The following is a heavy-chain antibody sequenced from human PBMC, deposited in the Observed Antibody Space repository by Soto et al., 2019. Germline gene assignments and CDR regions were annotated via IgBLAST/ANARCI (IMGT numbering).Heavy chain of an antibody. CDR2: ISSSSSYI. V-gene: IGHV3-21*01. D-gene: IGHD4-17*01. CDR3: ARDNYGDPIFDY. CDR1: GFTFSSYS. J-gene: IGHJ4*02. Sequence: GGSLRLSCAASGFTFSSYSMNWVRQAPGKGLEWVSSISSSSSYIYYADSVKGRFTISRDNAKNSLYLQMNSLRAEDTAVYYCARDNYGDPIFDYWGQGTLVTVSS.